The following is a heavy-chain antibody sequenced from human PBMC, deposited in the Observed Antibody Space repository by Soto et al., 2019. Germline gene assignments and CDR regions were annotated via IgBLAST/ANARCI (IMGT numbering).Heavy chain of an antibody. Sequence: QVQLQESGPGLVKSSQTLSLTCTVSGGSISSDGNYWSWIRQHPGKGLEWIGYIYYSGSTYYNPSLKVRVTISVDTSKKQFSLKLNSVTAADTAVYYCARARMVRGIIYYYGMDVWGQGTTVTVSS. J-gene: IGHJ6*02. CDR1: GGSISSDGNY. V-gene: IGHV4-31*03. CDR3: ARARMVRGIIYYYGMDV. D-gene: IGHD3-10*01. CDR2: IYYSGST.